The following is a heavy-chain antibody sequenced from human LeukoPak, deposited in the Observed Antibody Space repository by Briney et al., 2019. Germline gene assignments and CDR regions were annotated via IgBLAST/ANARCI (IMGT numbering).Heavy chain of an antibody. CDR3: ARIHRYCSGGACYVLDN. Sequence: SETLSLPFVVSGGSVSCYYWGWIRPPPGRGLEWIGYVYYSGSTNYNPSFKSRITISVDTSRNQFSLQLSSVTAADTAVYYCARIHRYCSGGACYVLDNWGQGTLVTVSS. V-gene: IGHV4-59*02. J-gene: IGHJ4*02. D-gene: IGHD2-15*01. CDR1: GGSVSCYY. CDR2: VYYSGST.